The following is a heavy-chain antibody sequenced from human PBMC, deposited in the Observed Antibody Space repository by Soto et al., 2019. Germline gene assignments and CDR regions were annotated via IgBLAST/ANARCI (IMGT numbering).Heavy chain of an antibody. D-gene: IGHD3-10*01. CDR3: ARVRDYGLGTNRHYYGMDV. CDR1: GGSISGYY. V-gene: IGHV4-4*07. Sequence: QVQLQESGPGLVKSSETLSLTCTVSGGSISGYYWSWIRQPAGKGLEWIGRLYTMGSTNYNPSLQSRVTMSVDTSKTEFSLKVSSVTAADPAVYFCARVRDYGLGTNRHYYGMDVWGQGTTVTVSS. CDR2: LYTMGST. J-gene: IGHJ6*02.